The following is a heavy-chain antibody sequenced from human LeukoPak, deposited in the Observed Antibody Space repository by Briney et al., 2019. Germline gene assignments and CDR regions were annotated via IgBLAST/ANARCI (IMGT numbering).Heavy chain of an antibody. CDR3: ARVNGYNYFSCFDY. J-gene: IGHJ4*02. CDR2: ISSSGNYI. D-gene: IGHD5-12*01. CDR1: GFTFSTYD. Sequence: GGSLRLSCTASGFTFSTYDMRWVRQAPGKGLEWVSSISSSGNYIYYADSVKGRFTISRDNAKNSLYLQMNGLRAEDTAVYYCARVNGYNYFSCFDYWGQGTLVTVSS. V-gene: IGHV3-21*01.